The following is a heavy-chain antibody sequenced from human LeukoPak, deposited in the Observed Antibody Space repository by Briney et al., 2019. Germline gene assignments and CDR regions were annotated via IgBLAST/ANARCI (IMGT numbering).Heavy chain of an antibody. CDR1: AFTFSTYW. CDR3: ARIAYCGDDCLNAFDI. D-gene: IGHD2-21*02. Sequence: GGSLRLSCAASAFTFSTYWMSWVRQAPGKGLEWVANIKADGSLTYYVDSVKGRFTISRDNAKNSMYLQMNSLRVEDTAFYYCARIAYCGDDCLNAFDIWGQGTMVTVSS. J-gene: IGHJ3*02. CDR2: IKADGSLT. V-gene: IGHV3-7*01.